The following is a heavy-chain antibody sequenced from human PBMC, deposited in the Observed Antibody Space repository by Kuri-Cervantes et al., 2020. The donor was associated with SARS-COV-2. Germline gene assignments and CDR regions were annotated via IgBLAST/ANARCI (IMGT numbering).Heavy chain of an antibody. D-gene: IGHD6-6*01. CDR2: ISGSGDNT. CDR1: GFSFSSYA. V-gene: IGHV3-23*01. J-gene: IGHJ4*02. Sequence: GESLKISCAASGFSFSSYAMSWVRQAPGKGLEWVSAISGSGDNTYYADSVKGRFTTSRDNSQNTVYLQMNSLRGEDTALYYCAQDVSQLGRACRYWGQGTLVTVSS. CDR3: AQDVSQLGRACRY.